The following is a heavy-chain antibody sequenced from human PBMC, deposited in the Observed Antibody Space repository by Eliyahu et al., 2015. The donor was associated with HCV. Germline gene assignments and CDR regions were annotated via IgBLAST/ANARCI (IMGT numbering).Heavy chain of an antibody. J-gene: IGHJ4*02. CDR3: AREGSGRYFDY. Sequence: QVQLVESGGGVVQPGRSLRLSCAASGFTFSSYGMHWVRQAPGKGLEWVAVIWYDGSNKYYADSVKGRFTISRDNSKNTLYLQMNSLRAEDKAVYYCAREGSGRYFDYWGQGTLVTVSS. D-gene: IGHD1-26*01. CDR2: IWYDGSNK. V-gene: IGHV3-33*01. CDR1: GFTFSSYG.